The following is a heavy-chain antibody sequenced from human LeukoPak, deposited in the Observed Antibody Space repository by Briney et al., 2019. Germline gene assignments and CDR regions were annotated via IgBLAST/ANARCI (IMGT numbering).Heavy chain of an antibody. CDR1: GYTFTSYG. J-gene: IGHJ4*02. Sequence: ASVKVSCKASGYTFTSYGISWVRQAPGQELEWMGWISAYNGNTNYAQKLQGRVTMTTDTSTSTAYMELRSLRSDDTAVYYCARANNDFWSGYPIDYWGQGTLVTVSS. V-gene: IGHV1-18*01. D-gene: IGHD3-3*01. CDR3: ARANNDFWSGYPIDY. CDR2: ISAYNGNT.